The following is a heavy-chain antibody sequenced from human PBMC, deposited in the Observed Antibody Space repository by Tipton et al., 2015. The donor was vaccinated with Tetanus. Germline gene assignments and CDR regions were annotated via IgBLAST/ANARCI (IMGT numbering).Heavy chain of an antibody. J-gene: IGHJ2*01. CDR3: ARGNPRRKRYFDL. CDR2: INHSGST. V-gene: IGHV4-34*01. CDR1: GGSFSGYY. Sequence: LRLSCAVYGGSFSGYYWSWIRQPPGKGLEWIGEINHSGSTNYNPSLKSRVTISVDTSKNQFSLKLSSVTAADTAVYYCARGNPRRKRYFDLWCRGTLVTVSS. D-gene: IGHD1-1*01.